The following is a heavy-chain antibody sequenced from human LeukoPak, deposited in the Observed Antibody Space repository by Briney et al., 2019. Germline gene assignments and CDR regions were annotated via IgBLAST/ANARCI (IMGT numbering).Heavy chain of an antibody. CDR3: ASTGRGAFDI. D-gene: IGHD4-11*01. CDR1: GFTFSSYG. J-gene: IGHJ3*02. CDR2: IWYDGSNK. Sequence: GGSLRLSCAASGFTFSSYGMHWVRQAPGKGLEWVAAIWYDGSNKYYADSVKGRFTISRDNSKNTLYLQMNSLRAEDTAVYYCASTGRGAFDIWGQGTMVTVSS. V-gene: IGHV3-33*01.